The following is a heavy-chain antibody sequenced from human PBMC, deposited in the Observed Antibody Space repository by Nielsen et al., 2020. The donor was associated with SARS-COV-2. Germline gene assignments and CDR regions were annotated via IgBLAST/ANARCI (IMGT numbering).Heavy chain of an antibody. Sequence: WVRQAPGQGLEWMGWINTNTGNPTYAQGFTGRFVFSLDTSVSTAYLQISSLKAEDTAVYYCARLADDDSSGNYNGDFDFWGQGTLVTVSS. CDR3: ARLADDDSSGNYNGDFDF. CDR2: INTNTGNP. D-gene: IGHD3-22*01. J-gene: IGHJ4*02. V-gene: IGHV7-4-1*02.